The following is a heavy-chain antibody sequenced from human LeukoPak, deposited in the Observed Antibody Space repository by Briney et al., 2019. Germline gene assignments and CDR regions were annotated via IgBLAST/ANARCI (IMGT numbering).Heavy chain of an antibody. J-gene: IGHJ6*02. CDR1: GVTFSSYG. Sequence: PGRSLRLSCAASGVTFSSYGMHWVRQAPGKGLEGVAVISYDGSNKYYADSVKGRFTISRDNSKNTLYLQMNSLRAEDTAVYYCAFTSGSYYYYYGMDVWGQGTTVTVSS. CDR3: AFTSGSYYYYYGMDV. CDR2: ISYDGSNK. V-gene: IGHV3-30*03. D-gene: IGHD1-26*01.